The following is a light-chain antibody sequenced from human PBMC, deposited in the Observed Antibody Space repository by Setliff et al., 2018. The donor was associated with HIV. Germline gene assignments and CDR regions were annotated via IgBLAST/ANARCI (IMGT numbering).Light chain of an antibody. CDR2: DVP. Sequence: QSVLTQPASVSGSPGQSITISCTGTSSDIGGYNYVSWYQQLPGNTPKLLIYDVPNRPSGVPDRFSGSKSANTASLTISGLQAEDEADYYCSSFTSSKALLFGGGTQLTVL. CDR3: SSFTSSKALL. CDR1: SSDIGGYNY. V-gene: IGLV2-14*03. J-gene: IGLJ3*02.